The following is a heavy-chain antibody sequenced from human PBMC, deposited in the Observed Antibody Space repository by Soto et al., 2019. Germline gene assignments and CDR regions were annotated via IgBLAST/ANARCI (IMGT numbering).Heavy chain of an antibody. CDR3: ARHVGFYWYFDL. Sequence: EMQLVESGGGLVQPGGSLRLSCAASGFAVSRSYMGWVRQAPGKGLDWVSSIYVDGNTYYADSVKGRFTISTDNSKDTLYRQMNSLRADDTAIYYCARHVGFYWYFDLWGRGTLVTVSS. D-gene: IGHD1-26*01. J-gene: IGHJ2*01. V-gene: IGHV3-66*04. CDR1: GFAVSRSY. CDR2: IYVDGNT.